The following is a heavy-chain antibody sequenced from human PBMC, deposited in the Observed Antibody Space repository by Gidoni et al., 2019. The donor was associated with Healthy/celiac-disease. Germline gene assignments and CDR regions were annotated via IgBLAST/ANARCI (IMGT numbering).Heavy chain of an antibody. CDR2: ISYDGNNK. D-gene: IGHD3-22*01. Sequence: QVQLVESGGGVVQPGRSLRLSCAASGFTFNPYAIHWVRRAPGKGLEWVSVISYDGNNKYFADAVKGRFTISRDNSKNTLYLQMNSLRAEDTAVYYCARSYDTSGYYYSALDYWGQGTLVTVSA. J-gene: IGHJ4*02. V-gene: IGHV3-30-3*01. CDR3: ARSYDTSGYYYSALDY. CDR1: GFTFNPYA.